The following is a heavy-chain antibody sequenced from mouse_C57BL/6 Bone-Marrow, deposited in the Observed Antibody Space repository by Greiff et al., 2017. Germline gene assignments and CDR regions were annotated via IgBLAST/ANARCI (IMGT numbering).Heavy chain of an antibody. Sequence: QVQLQQSGPELVKPGASVKISCKASGYAFSSSWMNWVKQRPGKGLEWIGRVYPGDGDTNYNGKFKGKATLTADKSSSTAYMQLSSLTSEGSAVYFCSAYYGNYWAMDYWGQGTSVTVSS. D-gene: IGHD2-10*01. J-gene: IGHJ4*01. V-gene: IGHV1-82*01. CDR3: SAYYGNYWAMDY. CDR1: GYAFSSSW. CDR2: VYPGDGDT.